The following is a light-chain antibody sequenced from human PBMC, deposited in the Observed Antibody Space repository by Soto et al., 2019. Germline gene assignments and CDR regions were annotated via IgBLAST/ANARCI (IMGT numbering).Light chain of an antibody. CDR1: SSDVGGYNF. CDR3: RSYTSTRTYV. CDR2: DVT. V-gene: IGLV2-14*01. J-gene: IGLJ1*01. Sequence: QSVLTQPASVSGSPVQSITISCTGTSSDVGGYNFVSWYQQHPDKAPKLMIYDVTNRPSGVSNRFSGSKSGNTASLTISGLQAEDEADYYCRSYTSTRTYVSALGRTVPV.